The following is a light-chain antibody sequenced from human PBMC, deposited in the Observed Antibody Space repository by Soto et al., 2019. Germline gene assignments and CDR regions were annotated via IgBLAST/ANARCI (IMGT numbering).Light chain of an antibody. CDR1: QDISVQ. Sequence: DIQMTQSPSSLSASVGDRVTITCRASQDISVQLGWYQHKPGKVPKLLIYEASTLQTGVPSRFSGGGSGTDFTLTISSLQPEDVATYYCQMYNRTPRTFGQGTRVELK. J-gene: IGKJ1*01. CDR2: EAS. V-gene: IGKV1-27*01. CDR3: QMYNRTPRT.